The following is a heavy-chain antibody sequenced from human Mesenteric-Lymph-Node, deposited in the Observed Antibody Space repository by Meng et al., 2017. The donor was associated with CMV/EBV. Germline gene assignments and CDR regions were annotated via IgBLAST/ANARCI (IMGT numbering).Heavy chain of an antibody. V-gene: IGHV1-18*01. CDR3: ARGGDFQVFIDSIYYYHYAMDV. CDR2: INAYNGNT. J-gene: IGHJ6*02. Sequence: ASVKVSCKASGYTFRNYAITWVREAPGRGLEWLGTINAYNGNTNYARKVQGRVIMTTDTSTSTGYMELRNLRADDTAMYYCARGGDFQVFIDSIYYYHYAMDVWGQGTTVTVSS. CDR1: GYTFRNYA. D-gene: IGHD3-16*01.